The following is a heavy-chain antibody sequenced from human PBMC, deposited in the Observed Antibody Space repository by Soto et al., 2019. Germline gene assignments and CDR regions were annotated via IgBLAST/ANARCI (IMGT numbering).Heavy chain of an antibody. CDR1: GFTFSGYS. V-gene: IGHV3-48*02. CDR2: IGSSSRAI. J-gene: IGHJ4*02. CDR3: ARDPEIGSQKLYFDY. Sequence: GGSLRLSCAASGFTFSGYSMNWVRQTPGKGLEWISYIGSSSRAIYYADSVKGRFTISRDNAKKSLYLQLNSLRDEDTAVYYCARDPEIGSQKLYFDYWGQGTLVTVSS. D-gene: IGHD1-26*01.